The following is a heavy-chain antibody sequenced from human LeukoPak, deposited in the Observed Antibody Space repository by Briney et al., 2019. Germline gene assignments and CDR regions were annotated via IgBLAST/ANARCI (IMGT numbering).Heavy chain of an antibody. CDR2: ISGSGGST. J-gene: IGHJ4*02. CDR3: AGRISLAAAADY. Sequence: PGASLRLSCAASGFTFSSYAMSWVRQAPGKGLEWVSAISGSGGSTYYADPVKGRFTISRDNSKNTLYLQMNSLRAEDTAVYYCAGRISLAAAADYWGQGTLVTVSS. D-gene: IGHD6-13*01. V-gene: IGHV3-23*01. CDR1: GFTFSSYA.